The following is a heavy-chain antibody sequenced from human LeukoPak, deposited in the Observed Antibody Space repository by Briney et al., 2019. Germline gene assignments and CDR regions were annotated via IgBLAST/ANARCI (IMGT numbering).Heavy chain of an antibody. CDR3: AKDPYDYVWGSYRYLGPVFDY. CDR2: ISGSGGST. J-gene: IGHJ4*02. V-gene: IGHV3-23*01. D-gene: IGHD3-16*02. Sequence: PGGSLRLSCAASGFTFSSYAMSWVRQAPGKGLEWVSAISGSGGSTYYADSVKGRFTISRDNSKNTLYRQMNSLRAEDTAVYYCAKDPYDYVWGSYRYLGPVFDYWGQGTLVTVSS. CDR1: GFTFSSYA.